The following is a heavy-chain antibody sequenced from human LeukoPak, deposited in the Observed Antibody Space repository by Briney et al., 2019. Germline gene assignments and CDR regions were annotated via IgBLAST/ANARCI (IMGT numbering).Heavy chain of an antibody. J-gene: IGHJ4*02. CDR1: GFTFSDYY. Sequence: GGSLRLSCAASGFTFSDYYMTWIRQAPGKGLEWVSHISGGGDSIYYADSVKGRFTISRDNAKNSLFLQMNSLRAEDTAVYYCARDRRITILGGQGTLVTVSS. CDR3: ARDRRITIL. V-gene: IGHV3-11*04. D-gene: IGHD3-3*01. CDR2: ISGGGDSI.